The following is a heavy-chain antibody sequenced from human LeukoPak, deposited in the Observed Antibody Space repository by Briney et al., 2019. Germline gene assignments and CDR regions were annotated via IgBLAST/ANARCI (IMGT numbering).Heavy chain of an antibody. V-gene: IGHV3-33*01. CDR3: ARDPGVEMATPSFDY. J-gene: IGHJ4*02. CDR1: GFTFSSYG. D-gene: IGHD5-24*01. CDR2: IWYDGSNK. Sequence: GGSLRLSCAASGFTFSSYGMHWVRQAPGKGLEWVAVIWYDGSNKYYADSVKGRFTISRDNSKNTLYLQMNSLRAEDTAVYYCARDPGVEMATPSFDYWGQGTLVTASS.